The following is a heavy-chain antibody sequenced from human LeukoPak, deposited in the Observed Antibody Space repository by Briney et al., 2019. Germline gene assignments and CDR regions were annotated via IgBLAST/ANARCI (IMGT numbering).Heavy chain of an antibody. CDR3: TTESKRAARPGPSDAFDI. D-gene: IGHD6-6*01. CDR2: IKSKTDGGTT. J-gene: IGHJ3*02. V-gene: IGHV3-15*01. CDR1: GFTFSNAW. Sequence: PGGSLRLSCAASGFTFSNAWMSWVRQAPGKGLEWVGRIKSKTDGGTTDYAAPVKGRFTISRDDSKNTLYLQMNSLKTEDTAVYYCTTESKRAARPGPSDAFDIWGQGTMVTVSS.